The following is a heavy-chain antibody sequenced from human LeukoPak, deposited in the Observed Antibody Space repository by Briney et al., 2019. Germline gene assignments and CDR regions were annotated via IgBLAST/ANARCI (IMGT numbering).Heavy chain of an antibody. J-gene: IGHJ4*02. V-gene: IGHV1-18*01. CDR3: ARAHRQLERLGRYYFDY. Sequence: GASVKVSCKASGYTFTSYGISWVRQAPGQGLEWMGWISAYNGNTNYAQKLQGRVTITADESTSTAYMELSSLRSEDTAVYYCARAHRQLERLGRYYFDYWGQGTLVTVSS. CDR2: ISAYNGNT. D-gene: IGHD1-1*01. CDR1: GYTFTSYG.